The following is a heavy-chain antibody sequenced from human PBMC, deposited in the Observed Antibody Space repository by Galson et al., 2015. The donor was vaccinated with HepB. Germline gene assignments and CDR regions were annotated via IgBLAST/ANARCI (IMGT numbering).Heavy chain of an antibody. Sequence: SLRLSCAASGLSFSNNVLSWVRQAPGKGLEWPSEISGSGASTYYAGSVKGRFTISRDNSKNTLYLQMHSLRAEDTAVYYCTKQNLSGWSESWGQGAQVTVSS. CDR1: GLSFSNNV. V-gene: IGHV3-23*01. CDR2: ISGSGAST. D-gene: IGHD6-19*01. CDR3: TKQNLSGWSES. J-gene: IGHJ5*01.